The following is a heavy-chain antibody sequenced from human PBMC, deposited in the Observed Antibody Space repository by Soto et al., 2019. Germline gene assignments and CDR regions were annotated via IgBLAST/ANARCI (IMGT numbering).Heavy chain of an antibody. CDR1: GFTCSGYW. Sequence: EVQLVESGGGLIQHGGSLRLSCAASGFTCSGYWMYWVRQAPGKGLVWVSRITADGTSTAYAASVKGRFTISRDNAKSSLFLQMNSLRAEDTAVYYCVRTNWYIDLWGRGTLVTVSS. CDR2: ITADGTST. V-gene: IGHV3-74*01. CDR3: VRTNWYIDL. J-gene: IGHJ2*01.